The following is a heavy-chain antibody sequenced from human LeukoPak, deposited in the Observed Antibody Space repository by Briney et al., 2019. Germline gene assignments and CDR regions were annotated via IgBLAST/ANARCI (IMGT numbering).Heavy chain of an antibody. CDR2: IYTSGST. CDR3: ARRRATGITMVRGVPSPLDY. V-gene: IGHV4-4*07. CDR1: GGSISGYY. J-gene: IGHJ4*02. D-gene: IGHD3-10*01. Sequence: TPETLSLTCTVSGGSISGYYWSWTRQPAGKGLEWIGRIYTSGSTNYNPSLKSRVTISVDTSKNQFSLKLSSVTAADTAVYYCARRRATGITMVRGVPSPLDYWGQGTLVTVSS.